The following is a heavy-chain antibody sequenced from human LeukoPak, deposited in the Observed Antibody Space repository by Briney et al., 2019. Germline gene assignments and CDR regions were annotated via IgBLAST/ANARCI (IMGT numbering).Heavy chain of an antibody. CDR3: TSLYDSGSYY. CDR1: GFTFNNAW. D-gene: IGHD3-10*01. V-gene: IGHV3-15*01. CDR2: IQTITDGGTT. Sequence: PGGSLRLSRAASGFTFNNAWMSWVRQAPGKGLEWVGQIQTITDGGTTDYAAPVKGRFTISRDDSKKTLYLQMNSLIVEDTAVYYCTSLYDSGSYYWGQGTLVTVSS. J-gene: IGHJ4*02.